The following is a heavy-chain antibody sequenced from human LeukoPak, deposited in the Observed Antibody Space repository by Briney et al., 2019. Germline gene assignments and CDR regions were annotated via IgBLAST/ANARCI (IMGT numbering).Heavy chain of an antibody. J-gene: IGHJ5*02. CDR3: AKDPIRQQLVGSWFDP. D-gene: IGHD6-13*01. CDR1: GFTFSSYG. CDR2: IRYDGSNK. Sequence: GGSLRLSCAASGFTFSSYGMHWVRQALGKGLEWVAFIRYDGSNKYYADSVKGRFTISRDNSKNTLYLQMNSLRAEDTAVYYCAKDPIRQQLVGSWFDPWGQGTLVTVSS. V-gene: IGHV3-30*02.